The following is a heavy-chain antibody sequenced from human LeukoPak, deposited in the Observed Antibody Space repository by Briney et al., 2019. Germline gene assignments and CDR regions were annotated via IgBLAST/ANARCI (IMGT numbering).Heavy chain of an antibody. J-gene: IGHJ4*02. Sequence: GGSLRLSCAASGFTSTNYAMNWVRQAPGKGLEWVSVLIGSSGSTDYADSVKGRFTISRDISKNTLFLQMNSLRAEDTAIYYCAKGAYDYIEIAYFDSWGQGTLVTVSS. CDR3: AKGAYDYIEIAYFDS. D-gene: IGHD5-12*01. V-gene: IGHV3-23*01. CDR1: GFTSTNYA. CDR2: LIGSSGST.